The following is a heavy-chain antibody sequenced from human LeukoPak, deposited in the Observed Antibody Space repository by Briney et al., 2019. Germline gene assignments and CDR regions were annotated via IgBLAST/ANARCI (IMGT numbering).Heavy chain of an antibody. D-gene: IGHD6-19*01. CDR3: ARDYADGYSSGWYGYYYYYMDV. J-gene: IGHJ6*03. CDR2: INPSGGST. V-gene: IGHV1-46*01. Sequence: ASVKVSYKASGYTFTSYYMHWVRQAPGQGLEWMGIINPSGGSTSYAQKFQGRVTMTRDMSTSTVYMELSSLRSEDTAVYYCARDYADGYSSGWYGYYYYYMDVWGKGTTVTVSS. CDR1: GYTFTSYY.